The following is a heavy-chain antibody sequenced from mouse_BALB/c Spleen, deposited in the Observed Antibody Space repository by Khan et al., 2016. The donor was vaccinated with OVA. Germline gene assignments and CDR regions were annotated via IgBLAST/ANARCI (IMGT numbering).Heavy chain of an antibody. CDR1: GFSLSRYS. Sequence: QVQLKQSGPGLVAPSQSLSITCTVSGFSLSRYSVHWVRQPPGKGLEWLGIIWIGGSTDYNSALKSRLSISKDNSKSQVFLKMNSLQTDDTAMYYCARNRDGWSYWYFDVWGAGTTVTVSS. D-gene: IGHD2-3*01. CDR3: ARNRDGWSYWYFDV. CDR2: IWIGGST. J-gene: IGHJ1*01. V-gene: IGHV2-6-4*01.